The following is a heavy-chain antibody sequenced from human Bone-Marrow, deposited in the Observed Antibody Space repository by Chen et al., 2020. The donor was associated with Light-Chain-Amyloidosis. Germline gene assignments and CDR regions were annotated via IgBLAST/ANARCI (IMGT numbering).Heavy chain of an antibody. V-gene: IGHV1-3*01. CDR2: INAVNGNT. J-gene: IGHJ5*02. Sequence: QVQLVQSGAEVKKPGASVTVSCKASGYTFTTSGIHWVRQAPGQSLEWMGWINAVNGNTRYSQKFQGRVTITRDTSATTAYMELSSLRSEDTAVYYCARSPYDSIGYFFRWFAPWGQGTQVTVSS. D-gene: IGHD3-22*01. CDR1: GYTFTTSG. CDR3: ARSPYDSIGYFFRWFAP.